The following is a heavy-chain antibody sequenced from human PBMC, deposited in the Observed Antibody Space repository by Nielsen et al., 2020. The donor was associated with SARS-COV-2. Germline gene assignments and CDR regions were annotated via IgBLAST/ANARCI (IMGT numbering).Heavy chain of an antibody. V-gene: IGHV3-73*01. J-gene: IGHJ6*02. CDR3: KHYYERDV. Sequence: GGSLRLSCAASGFTFGDSIIHWVRQASGKGLEWLGRVRRKTNNYETAYAASVKGRLTISRDESKKMAYLQMTSLKTEDTAVYYCKHYYERDVWGQGTTVTVSS. CDR2: VRRKTNNYET. CDR1: GFTFGDSI.